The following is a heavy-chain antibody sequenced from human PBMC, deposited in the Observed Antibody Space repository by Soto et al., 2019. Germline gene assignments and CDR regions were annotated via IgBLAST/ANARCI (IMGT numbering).Heavy chain of an antibody. J-gene: IGHJ6*02. Sequence: ASVKVSCKASGYTFTGYYMHWVRQAPGQGLEWMGWINPNSGGTNYAQKVQGRVTMTRDTSISTAYRELSRLRSDATAVYYGAGSTKGYSSRGSCYPTEYYYGMDVWGQGTKVTVSS. CDR3: AGSTKGYSSRGSCYPTEYYYGMDV. CDR2: INPNSGGT. CDR1: GYTFTGYY. V-gene: IGHV1-2*02. D-gene: IGHD2-15*01.